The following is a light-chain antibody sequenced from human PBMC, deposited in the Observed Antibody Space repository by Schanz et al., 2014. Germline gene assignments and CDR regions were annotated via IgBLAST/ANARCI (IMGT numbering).Light chain of an antibody. CDR2: DAS. CDR1: QSIKNNY. J-gene: IGKJ1*01. Sequence: EIVLTQSPATLSLSPGERVTLSCRASQSIKNNYLAWYQQKPGQAPRLLIYDASNRATGIPDRFSGSGSGTDFTLSISRLEPEDFAAYYCQQYGRSPWTFGQGTKVDIK. V-gene: IGKV3-20*01. CDR3: QQYGRSPWT.